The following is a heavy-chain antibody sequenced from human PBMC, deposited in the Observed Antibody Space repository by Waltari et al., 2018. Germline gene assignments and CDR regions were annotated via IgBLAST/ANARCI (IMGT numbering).Heavy chain of an antibody. V-gene: IGHV3-30*02. CDR1: GFTFSSYG. CDR2: IRYDGSNK. Sequence: QVQLVESGGGVVQPGGSLRLSCAASGFTFSSYGMHWVRQAPGKGLEWVAFIRYDGSNKYYADSAKGRFTISRDNSKNTLYLQMNSLRAEDTAVYYCANIDYWGQGTLVTVSS. J-gene: IGHJ4*02. CDR3: ANIDY.